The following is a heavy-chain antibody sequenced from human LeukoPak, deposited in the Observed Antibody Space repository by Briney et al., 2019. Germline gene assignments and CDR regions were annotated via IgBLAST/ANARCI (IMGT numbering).Heavy chain of an antibody. Sequence: GGSLRLSSAASGFTVSSNYMSWVRQAPGKGLEWVSVIYSGGSTYYAASVKGRFTISRDNSKNTLYLQMNSLRAEDTAVYYCARDRRTMVRGVPYYFDYWGQGTLVTVSS. V-gene: IGHV3-66*01. J-gene: IGHJ4*02. CDR2: IYSGGST. CDR3: ARDRRTMVRGVPYYFDY. D-gene: IGHD3-10*01. CDR1: GFTVSSNY.